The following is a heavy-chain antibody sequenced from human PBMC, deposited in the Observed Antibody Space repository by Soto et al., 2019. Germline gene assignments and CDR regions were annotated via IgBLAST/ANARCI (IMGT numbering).Heavy chain of an antibody. CDR1: GFTFSSYS. Sequence: GGSLRLSCAASGFTFSSYSMNWVRQAPGKGLEWVSYISSSSSTIYYADSVKGRFTISRDNAKNSLYLQMNSLRDEDTAVYYCARDSLSYGSGSPSYYYYYYGMDGWGQGTTVTVSS. CDR3: ARDSLSYGSGSPSYYYYYYGMDG. D-gene: IGHD3-10*01. CDR2: ISSSSSTI. J-gene: IGHJ6*02. V-gene: IGHV3-48*02.